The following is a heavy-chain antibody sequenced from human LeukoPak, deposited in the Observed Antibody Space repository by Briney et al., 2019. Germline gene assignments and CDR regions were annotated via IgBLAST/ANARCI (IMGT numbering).Heavy chain of an antibody. Sequence: GASVKVSCKASGGTFSSYAISWVRQAPGQGLEWMRGIIPIFGTANYAQKFQGRVTITTDESTSTAYMELSSLRSEDTAVYYCAREVSLNYYGSGSQSTYAFDIWGQGTMVTVSS. V-gene: IGHV1-69*05. D-gene: IGHD3-10*01. CDR2: IIPIFGTA. J-gene: IGHJ3*02. CDR3: AREVSLNYYGSGSQSTYAFDI. CDR1: GGTFSSYA.